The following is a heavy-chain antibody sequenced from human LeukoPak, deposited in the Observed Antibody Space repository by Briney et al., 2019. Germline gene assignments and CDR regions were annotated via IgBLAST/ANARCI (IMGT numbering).Heavy chain of an antibody. J-gene: IGHJ4*02. CDR3: AKDPSFDY. V-gene: IGHV3-7*01. CDR1: GFTFSSYW. Sequence: PGGSLRLSCAASGFTFSSYWMSWVRQAPGKGPEWVAHIKQDASQEYHVDSVKGRFTISRDNAKNSLYLQMNSLRAEDTPVYYCAKDPSFDYWGQGTLVTVSS. CDR2: IKQDASQE.